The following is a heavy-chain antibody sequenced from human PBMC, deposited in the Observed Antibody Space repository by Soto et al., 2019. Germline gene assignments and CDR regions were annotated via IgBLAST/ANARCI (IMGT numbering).Heavy chain of an antibody. V-gene: IGHV3-48*01. J-gene: IGHJ6*02. CDR1: GFSFNDYS. CDR3: ARQRSMDV. Sequence: PGGSLRLSCAASGFSFNDYSMNWVRQAPGKGLEWVSYISRSSGTIYYADSARGRFTISRDNAKNSLYLQMNSLRAEDTVVYYCARQRSMDVWGQGTTVTVSS. CDR2: ISRSSGTI.